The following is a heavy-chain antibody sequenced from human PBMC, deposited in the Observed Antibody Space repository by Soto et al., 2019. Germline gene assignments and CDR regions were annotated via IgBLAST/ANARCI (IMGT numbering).Heavy chain of an antibody. D-gene: IGHD4-17*01. Sequence: SETLSLTCTVSGGSISSSSYYWGWIRQPPGKGLEWIGSIYYSGSTYYNPSLKSRVTISVDTSKNQFSLKLSSVTAADTAVYYCVLMPVTTRGLRPFDYWGQGTLVTVSS. CDR2: IYYSGST. J-gene: IGHJ4*02. CDR1: GGSISSSSYY. V-gene: IGHV4-39*01. CDR3: VLMPVTTRGLRPFDY.